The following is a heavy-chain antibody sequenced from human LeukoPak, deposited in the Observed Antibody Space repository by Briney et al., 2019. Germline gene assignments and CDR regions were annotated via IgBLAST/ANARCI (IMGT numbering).Heavy chain of an antibody. J-gene: IGHJ4*02. CDR3: ARESPVAGTNY. D-gene: IGHD6-19*01. Sequence: GGSLRLSCAASGFTFSSYSMNWVRQAPGKGLEWVSYISSSSSTIYYADSVKGRFTISRDNSKNTLYLQMNSLRAEDTAVYYCARESPVAGTNYWGQGTLVTVSS. CDR1: GFTFSSYS. V-gene: IGHV3-48*01. CDR2: ISSSSSTI.